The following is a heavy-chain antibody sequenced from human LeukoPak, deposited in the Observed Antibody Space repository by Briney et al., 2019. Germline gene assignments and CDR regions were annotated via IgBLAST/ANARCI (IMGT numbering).Heavy chain of an antibody. Sequence: SETLSLTCTVSGYSISSGYYWGWIRQPPGKGLEWIGSIYHSGSTYYNPSLKSRVTISVDTSKNQFSLKLSSVTAADTAVYYCARMIAVAGNPYFDYWGQGTLVTVSS. J-gene: IGHJ4*02. CDR3: ARMIAVAGNPYFDY. V-gene: IGHV4-38-2*02. CDR1: GYSISSGYY. CDR2: IYHSGST. D-gene: IGHD6-19*01.